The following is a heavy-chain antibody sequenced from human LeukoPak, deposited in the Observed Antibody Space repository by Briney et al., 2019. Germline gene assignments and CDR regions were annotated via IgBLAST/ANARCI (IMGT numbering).Heavy chain of an antibody. CDR3: AREVAATGYLHFDY. J-gene: IGHJ4*02. Sequence: PSETLSLTCTVTGGSISRHYWSWIRQPPGKGLEWIGYIHYGGNPTYNPSLKSRVTISLDTSKNQFSLRVNPVTAADTAVYYCAREVAATGYLHFDYWGQGTLVTVSS. CDR1: GGSISRHY. D-gene: IGHD3-9*01. CDR2: IHYGGNP. V-gene: IGHV4-59*11.